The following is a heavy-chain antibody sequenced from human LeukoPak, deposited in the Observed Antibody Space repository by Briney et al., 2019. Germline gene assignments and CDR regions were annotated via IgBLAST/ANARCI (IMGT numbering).Heavy chain of an antibody. D-gene: IGHD5-24*01. CDR1: GFTFRNYV. CDR2: ISYDGSNK. Sequence: GGSLGLSCAASGFTFRNYVIHWVRQAPGKGLEWVAVISYDGSNKYYADSVKGRFTISRDNSKNTLYLQMNSLRAEDTAVYYCAKDRAMRWLQLYFDYWGQGTLVTVSS. V-gene: IGHV3-30*18. J-gene: IGHJ4*02. CDR3: AKDRAMRWLQLYFDY.